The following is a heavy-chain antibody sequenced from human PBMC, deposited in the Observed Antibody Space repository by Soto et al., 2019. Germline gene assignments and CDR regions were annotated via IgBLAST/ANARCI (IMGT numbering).Heavy chain of an antibody. D-gene: IGHD5-12*01. Sequence: QVQLVESGGGVVQPGRSLRLSCAASGFTFSSYGMHWVRQAPGKGLEWVAVISYDGSKKYYADSVKGRLTISRDNSKNTLYLQMNSLRGEDTAVYYCAKDNGSGCDWLRVGDASDIWGQGTMVTVSS. V-gene: IGHV3-30*18. CDR1: GFTFSSYG. CDR2: ISYDGSKK. J-gene: IGHJ3*02. CDR3: AKDNGSGCDWLRVGDASDI.